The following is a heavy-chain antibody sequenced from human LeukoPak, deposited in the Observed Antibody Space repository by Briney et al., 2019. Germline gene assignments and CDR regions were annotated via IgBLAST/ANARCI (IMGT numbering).Heavy chain of an antibody. Sequence: GGSLRLSCAASGFTFSGSAMHWVRQASGKGLEWVGRIRSKANSYATAYAASVKGRFTISRDDSKNTAYLQINSLKTEDTAVXXCTRHVEYSSSRLDWFDPWGQGTLVTVSS. J-gene: IGHJ5*02. V-gene: IGHV3-73*01. CDR1: GFTFSGSA. CDR2: IRSKANSYAT. CDR3: TRHVEYSSSRLDWFDP. D-gene: IGHD6-6*01.